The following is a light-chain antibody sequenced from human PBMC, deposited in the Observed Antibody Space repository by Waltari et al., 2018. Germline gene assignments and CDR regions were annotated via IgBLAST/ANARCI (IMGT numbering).Light chain of an antibody. CDR1: NIGSYS. V-gene: IGLV3-21*04. J-gene: IGLJ1*01. CDR2: YDC. Sequence: SYALTQPPSVSVAPGTTARITCGGDNIGSYSVHWYQQKPGQAPVLVIFYDCDRPSGIPERFSGSNSGNTATLTISSVEAGDEAKYYCHVWHPDMDPGVFGPGTEVSV. CDR3: HVWHPDMDPGV.